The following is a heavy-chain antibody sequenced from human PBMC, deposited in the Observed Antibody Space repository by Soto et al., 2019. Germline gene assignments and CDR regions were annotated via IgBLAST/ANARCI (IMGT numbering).Heavy chain of an antibody. CDR2: SGSGYSI. CDR1: GFSVSSYG. V-gene: IGHV3-23*01. J-gene: IGHJ4*02. Sequence: EVQLLESGGDSVPPGGSLRLSCEASGFSVSSYGMSWVRQAPGKGLECVASSGSGYSIYYADSVKGRFTISRDNSRNTLLLQMNSLRAEDTAVYYCAKGRGSSWSVVVFEYWGQGALVTVSS. CDR3: AKGRGSSWSVVVFEY. D-gene: IGHD6-13*01.